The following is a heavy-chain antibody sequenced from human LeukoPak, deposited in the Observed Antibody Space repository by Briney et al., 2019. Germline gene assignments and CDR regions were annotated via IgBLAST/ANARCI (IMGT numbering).Heavy chain of an antibody. V-gene: IGHV7-4-1*02. CDR2: INTNTGNP. CDR1: GYSFSAYY. CDR3: ARDVVGDTEGPFDY. D-gene: IGHD4-17*01. Sequence: ASVKVSCKVSGYSFSAYYMHWVRQAPGQGLEWMGWINTNTGNPTYAQGFTGRFVFSLDTSVSTAYLQISSLKAEDTAVYYCARDVVGDTEGPFDYWGQGTLVTVSS. J-gene: IGHJ4*02.